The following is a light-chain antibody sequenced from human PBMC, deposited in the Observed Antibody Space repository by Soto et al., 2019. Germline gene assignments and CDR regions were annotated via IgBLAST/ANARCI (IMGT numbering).Light chain of an antibody. V-gene: IGLV1-40*01. CDR2: GDN. CDR3: QSYDSSLNRV. CDR1: SSNIGARYD. Sequence: QSVLKQPPSVSGAPGQRITISCTGSSSNIGARYDVHWYRQLPGTAPKLLLYGDNNRPSGVPDRFSGSRSGASASLAITGLQADDEADYFCQSYDSSLNRVFGTGTKLTVL. J-gene: IGLJ1*01.